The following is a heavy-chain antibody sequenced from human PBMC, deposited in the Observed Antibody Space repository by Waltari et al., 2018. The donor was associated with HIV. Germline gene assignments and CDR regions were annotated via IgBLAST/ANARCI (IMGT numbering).Heavy chain of an antibody. D-gene: IGHD6-19*01. V-gene: IGHV3-21*01. CDR2: ISSCSGHM. CDR3: ASRSSGRVAYGLDV. Sequence: EVQLVESGGGLVKPGGSLRLSCAGSGFTFSSYGMNWVRQAPGKGLEWVAYISSCSGHMKYADSVKGRFTISRDNAKNSLCLQINSLRAEDTAVYYCASRSSGRVAYGLDVWGQGTTVIVSS. J-gene: IGHJ6*02. CDR1: GFTFSSYG.